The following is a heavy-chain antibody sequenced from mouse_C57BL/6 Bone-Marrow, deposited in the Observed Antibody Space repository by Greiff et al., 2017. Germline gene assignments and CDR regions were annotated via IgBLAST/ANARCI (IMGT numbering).Heavy chain of an antibody. D-gene: IGHD2-1*01. CDR1: GYSFTSYY. J-gene: IGHJ2*01. Sequence: QVQLQQSGPELVKPGASVKISCKASGYSFTSYYIHWVKQRPGQGLEWIGWIDPNSGGTKYNEKFKSKATLTVDKPSSTAYMQLSSLTSEDSAVYYCARKNLLVDYWGQGTTLTVSS. V-gene: IGHV1-66*01. CDR3: ARKNLLVDY. CDR2: IDPNSGGT.